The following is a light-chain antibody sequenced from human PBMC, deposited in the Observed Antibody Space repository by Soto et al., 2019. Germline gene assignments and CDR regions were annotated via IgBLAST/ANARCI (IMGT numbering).Light chain of an antibody. CDR2: DAS. V-gene: IGKV1-5*01. CDR3: QQYNNYPRT. CDR1: QTVGSW. Sequence: DIQMTQSPSTLSASVGDRVTITCRASQTVGSWLAWYQQKPGTAPKFLIYDASTLESGVPSRFSGSGSGTEFTLTISSLQPDDFATYYCQQYNNYPRTFGQGTKVEIK. J-gene: IGKJ1*01.